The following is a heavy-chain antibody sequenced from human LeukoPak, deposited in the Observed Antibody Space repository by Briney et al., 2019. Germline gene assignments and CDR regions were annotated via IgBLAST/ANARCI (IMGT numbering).Heavy chain of an antibody. J-gene: IGHJ4*02. D-gene: IGHD1-26*01. CDR2: INDSGDYT. CDR3: AKGSYSGPYYYFDY. CDR1: GFTFSSYA. Sequence: GGSLRLSCTASGFTFSSYAMTWVRQAPGEGLEWVSTINDSGDYTHHADSVKGRFTISRDNSENTLYLQMDSLRAEDTAIFYCAKGSYSGPYYYFDYWGQGTLVTVSS. V-gene: IGHV3-23*01.